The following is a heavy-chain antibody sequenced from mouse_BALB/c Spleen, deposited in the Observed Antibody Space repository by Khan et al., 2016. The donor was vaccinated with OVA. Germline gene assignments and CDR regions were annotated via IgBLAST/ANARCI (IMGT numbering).Heavy chain of an antibody. V-gene: IGHV2-2*01. Sequence: VQLQESGPGLVQPSQSLSITCTVSGFSLTTYGVHWVRQSPGKGLEWLGLIWSGGNTDYNAAFISILSVTKDNSKSQVFFKMYSLQAADTAMYYCASISYMCYFTSWGQGTLVTVSA. CDR1: GFSLTTYG. D-gene: IGHD1-1*01. CDR3: ASISYMCYFTS. J-gene: IGHJ3*01. CDR2: IWSGGNT.